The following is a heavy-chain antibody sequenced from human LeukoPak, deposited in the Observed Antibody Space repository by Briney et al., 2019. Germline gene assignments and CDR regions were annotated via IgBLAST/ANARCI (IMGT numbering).Heavy chain of an antibody. Sequence: ASVKVSCKVSGYTLTELSMHWVRQAPGKGLEWMGGFDPEDGETIYAQKFQGRVTMTEDTSTDTAYMELSSLRSEDTAVYYCATDRRGSGYYFYGMDVRGQGTTVTVSS. D-gene: IGHD3-22*01. CDR2: FDPEDGET. J-gene: IGHJ6*02. CDR3: ATDRRGSGYYFYGMDV. CDR1: GYTLTELS. V-gene: IGHV1-24*01.